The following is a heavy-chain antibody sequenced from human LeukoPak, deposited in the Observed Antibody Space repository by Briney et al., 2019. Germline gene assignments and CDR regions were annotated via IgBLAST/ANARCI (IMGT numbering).Heavy chain of an antibody. J-gene: IGHJ6*02. V-gene: IGHV1-24*01. CDR2: FDPEDGET. D-gene: IGHD1-7*01. Sequence: GASVKVSCKVSGYTLTELSMHWVRQAPGKGREWMGGFDPEDGETIYAQKFQGRVTMTEDTSTDTAYMELSSLRSEETAVYYCATGNYSPLVGGRAALDVWGQGTTVTVSS. CDR1: GYTLTELS. CDR3: ATGNYSPLVGGRAALDV.